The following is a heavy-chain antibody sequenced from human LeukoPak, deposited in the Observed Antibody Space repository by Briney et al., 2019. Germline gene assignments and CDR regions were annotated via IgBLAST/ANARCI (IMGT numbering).Heavy chain of an antibody. CDR2: IYPGDSDT. D-gene: IGHD3-22*01. Sequence: GESLRISCKGPGYSFTSYWLAWVRQMPGKGLEWMGIIYPGDSDTRYSPSFQGQVTISADKSISTAYLQWRTLKASDTAMYYCARLGGSLLRNAFDIWGQGTMVTVSS. J-gene: IGHJ3*02. V-gene: IGHV5-51*01. CDR3: ARLGGSLLRNAFDI. CDR1: GYSFTSYW.